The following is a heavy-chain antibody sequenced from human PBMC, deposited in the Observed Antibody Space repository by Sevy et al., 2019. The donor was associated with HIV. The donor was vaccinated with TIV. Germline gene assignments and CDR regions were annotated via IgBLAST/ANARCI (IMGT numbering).Heavy chain of an antibody. CDR2: IIPIFGTA. Sequence: ASVKVSCKASGGTFSSYAISWVRQAPGQGLEWMGGIIPIFGTANYAQKFQGRVTITADESTSTAYMELNSLRAEDTAVYYCARARIAASTDYYYMDVWGKGTTVTVSS. V-gene: IGHV1-69*13. CDR3: ARARIAASTDYYYMDV. CDR1: GGTFSSYA. J-gene: IGHJ6*03. D-gene: IGHD6-13*01.